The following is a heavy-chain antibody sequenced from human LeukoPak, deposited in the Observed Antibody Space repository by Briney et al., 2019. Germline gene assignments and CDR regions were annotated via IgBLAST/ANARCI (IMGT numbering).Heavy chain of an antibody. CDR1: EFTFDDYA. D-gene: IGHD2-8*01. J-gene: IGHJ4*02. CDR2: ISWDGGST. Sequence: GGSLRLSCAASEFTFDDYAMHWVRQAPGKGLEWVSLISWDGGSTYYADSVKGRFTISRDNSKNSLYLQMNSLRAEDTALYYCAKDYCTNGVCYVFDYWGQGTLVTVSS. CDR3: AKDYCTNGVCYVFDY. V-gene: IGHV3-43D*04.